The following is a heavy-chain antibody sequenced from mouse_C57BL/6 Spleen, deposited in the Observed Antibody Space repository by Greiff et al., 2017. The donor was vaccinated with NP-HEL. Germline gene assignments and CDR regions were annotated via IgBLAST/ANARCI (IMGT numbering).Heavy chain of an antibody. CDR3: ARERGRYFDV. CDR1: GFNIKDYY. V-gene: IGHV14-2*01. J-gene: IGHJ1*03. Sequence: VQLQQSGAELVKPGASVKLSCTASGFNIKDYYMHWVKQRTEQGLEWIGRIDPEDGETKYATKFQGKATITADTSSNTAYLQLSSLTSEDTAVYYCARERGRYFDVWGTGTTVTVSS. CDR2: IDPEDGET.